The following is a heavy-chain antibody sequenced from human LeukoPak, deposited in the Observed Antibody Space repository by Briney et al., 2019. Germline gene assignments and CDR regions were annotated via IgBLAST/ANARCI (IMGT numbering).Heavy chain of an antibody. CDR3: ARMKVETFGTLHQ. V-gene: IGHV4-59*01. J-gene: IGHJ1*01. CDR1: VGSICSYF. CDR2: IYYNGNT. D-gene: IGHD1-7*01. Sequence: SETLSLTCTVFVGSICSYFWSWIRQPPGKGLEWIGYIYYNGNTNYDTSLKSRATISAATSLNQSSLKVRSVTAADPAVYYCARMKVETFGTLHQGGQGTLVTVSS.